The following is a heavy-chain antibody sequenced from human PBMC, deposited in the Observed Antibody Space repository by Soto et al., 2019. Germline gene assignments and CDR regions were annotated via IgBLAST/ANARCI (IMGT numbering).Heavy chain of an antibody. J-gene: IGHJ4*02. Sequence: KPXGSLRLSGAASGXTCSTYAMGWVRQAPGKGLEWVSSISSTTNYIYYGDSMKGRFTISRDNAKNSLYLEMNSLRAEDTPVYYCARESEDLTSDFDYWGQGTLVTVSA. CDR2: ISSTTNYI. CDR3: ARESEDLTSDFDY. CDR1: GXTCSTYA. V-gene: IGHV3-21*06.